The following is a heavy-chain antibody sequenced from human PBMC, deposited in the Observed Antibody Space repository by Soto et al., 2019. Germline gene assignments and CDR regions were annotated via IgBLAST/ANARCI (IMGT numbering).Heavy chain of an antibody. CDR3: ARDAASSSYDY. CDR2: INGGGDVK. J-gene: IGHJ4*02. CDR1: GFAFANYE. V-gene: IGHV3-48*03. Sequence: VGSLRLSCAASGFAFANYEMHWVRQAPGKGLDWVAYINGGGDVKYYADSVEGRFTISRDNAKNALFLQMDNLRAEDTAIYYCARDAASSSYDYWGQGTLVTVS. D-gene: IGHD6-13*01.